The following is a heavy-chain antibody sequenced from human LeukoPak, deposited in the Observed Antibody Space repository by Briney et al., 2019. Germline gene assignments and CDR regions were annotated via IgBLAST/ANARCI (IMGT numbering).Heavy chain of an antibody. Sequence: HPGGSLRLSCAASGFTFSTYWMHWVRQAPGKGLLWVSRINTDGRSRSYADSVKGRFTISRDNAKNTLYLQMNSLRAEDTAVYYCARDRGYVPSDDWGQGTLVIVSS. J-gene: IGHJ4*02. CDR2: INTDGRSR. D-gene: IGHD5-12*01. CDR1: GFTFSTYW. CDR3: ARDRGYVPSDD. V-gene: IGHV3-74*01.